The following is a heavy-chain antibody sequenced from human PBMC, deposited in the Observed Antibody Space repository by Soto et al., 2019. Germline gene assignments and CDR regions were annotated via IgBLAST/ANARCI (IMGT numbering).Heavy chain of an antibody. D-gene: IGHD2-15*01. CDR2: ISGSGGST. V-gene: IGHV3-23*01. J-gene: IGHJ6*02. Sequence: PGGSLRFSCAASGVTFSNYAMSWVRQAPGKGLEWVSTISGSGGSTYYADSVKGRFTISRDNSKNTLYLQMNSLRAEDTAVYYSAKSRATPDYYYYGMDVWGQGTTVTVSS. CDR3: AKSRATPDYYYYGMDV. CDR1: GVTFSNYA.